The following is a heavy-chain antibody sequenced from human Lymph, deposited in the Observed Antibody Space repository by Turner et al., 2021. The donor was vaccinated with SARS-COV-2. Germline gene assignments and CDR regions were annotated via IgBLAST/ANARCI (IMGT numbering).Heavy chain of an antibody. CDR2: IYYSGST. CDR1: GGPISSGDYY. V-gene: IGHV4-30-4*01. D-gene: IGHD2-8*01. CDR3: ARVVVLRRAYFDY. Sequence: QVQLQESGPGLVKPSQTLSLTCTVSGGPISSGDYYWSWIRQPPGKGLGWIGYIYYSGSTYYNPSLKSRVTISVDTSKNQFSRKLSSVTAADTAVYYCARVVVLRRAYFDYWGQGTLVTVSS. J-gene: IGHJ4*02.